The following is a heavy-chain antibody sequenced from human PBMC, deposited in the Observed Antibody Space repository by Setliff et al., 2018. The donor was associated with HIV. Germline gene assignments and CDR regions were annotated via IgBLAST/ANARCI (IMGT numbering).Heavy chain of an antibody. V-gene: IGHV1-8*02. CDR2: MNPNSGNT. Sequence: ASVKVSCKASGYTFTTYDINWVRQATGQGLEWMGWMNPNSGNTGYAQKFQGRVTMTRNTSINTAYMELSSLRSEDTAVYYCARDYSSLLTVVWFDPWGQGTLVTVSS. D-gene: IGHD6-13*01. CDR1: GYTFTTYD. CDR3: ARDYSSLLTVVWFDP. J-gene: IGHJ5*02.